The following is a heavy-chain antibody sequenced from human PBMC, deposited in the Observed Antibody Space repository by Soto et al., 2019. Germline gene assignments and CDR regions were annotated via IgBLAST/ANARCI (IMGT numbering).Heavy chain of an antibody. J-gene: IGHJ4*02. Sequence: GGSLRLSCVASGFIFSKYSMNWVRQAPGKGLEWLSYISSNSVTIYYADSVRGRFTIFRDNAKNSLYLQMNSLRDEDTAVYYCAREDILGTRSFDYWGRGALVTVSS. CDR1: GFIFSKYS. CDR3: AREDILGTRSFDY. D-gene: IGHD1-26*01. CDR2: ISSNSVTI. V-gene: IGHV3-48*02.